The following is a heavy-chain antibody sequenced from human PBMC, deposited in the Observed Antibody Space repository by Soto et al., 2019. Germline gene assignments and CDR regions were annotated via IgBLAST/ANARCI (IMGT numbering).Heavy chain of an antibody. V-gene: IGHV3-21*01. CDR2: ITSSSTYT. Sequence: EVQLVESGGGLVKPGGSLRLSCAASGFTFSSYSMNWVRQAPGKGLEWVSSITSSSTYTYYADSVKGRFTISRDNAKKALYLQMNSLRVEDTAVYYCARAEDFWSGYPSDAFDIWGQGTMVIVSS. CDR3: ARAEDFWSGYPSDAFDI. J-gene: IGHJ3*02. D-gene: IGHD3-3*01. CDR1: GFTFSSYS.